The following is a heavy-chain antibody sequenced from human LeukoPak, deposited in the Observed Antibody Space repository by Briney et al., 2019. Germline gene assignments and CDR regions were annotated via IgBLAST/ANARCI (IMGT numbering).Heavy chain of an antibody. D-gene: IGHD3-22*01. V-gene: IGHV3-49*04. CDR3: TLTMIVVARSHFDY. CDR1: GFTFGEYG. CDR2: IRSKGHGGTT. Sequence: GGSLRLSCTASGFTFGEYGMSWVRQAPGKELEWIGFIRSKGHGGTTEYAASVKGRLTISRDDSKSIAYLQLNSLKTEDTAVYYCTLTMIVVARSHFDYWGQGTLVTVSS. J-gene: IGHJ4*02.